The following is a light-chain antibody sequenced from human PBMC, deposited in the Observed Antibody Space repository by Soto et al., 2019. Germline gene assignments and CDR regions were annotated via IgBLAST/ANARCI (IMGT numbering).Light chain of an antibody. V-gene: IGKV3-15*01. CDR2: YAS. J-gene: IGKJ5*01. Sequence: EIIMTQSPVTLSVSPGERATLSCRASQSVSNNLAWYQQKPGQAPRLLIYYASTRATGIPARFSGSGSGTEFTLTISSLQSEDFALYYCQQYNDRPPITFGQGTRLEIK. CDR3: QQYNDRPPIT. CDR1: QSVSNN.